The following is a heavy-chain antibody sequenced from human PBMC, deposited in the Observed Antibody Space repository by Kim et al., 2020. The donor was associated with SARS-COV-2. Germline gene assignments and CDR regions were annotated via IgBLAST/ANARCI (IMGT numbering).Heavy chain of an antibody. CDR1: GGSISSSSYY. Sequence: SETLSLTCTVSGGSISSSSYYWGWIRQPPGKGLEWIGSIYYSGSTYYNPSLKSRVTISVDTSKNQFSLKLSSVTAADTAVYYCARAGDGYNFGLKFDPWGQGTLVTVSS. V-gene: IGHV4-39*07. D-gene: IGHD5-12*01. CDR2: IYYSGST. J-gene: IGHJ5*02. CDR3: ARAGDGYNFGLKFDP.